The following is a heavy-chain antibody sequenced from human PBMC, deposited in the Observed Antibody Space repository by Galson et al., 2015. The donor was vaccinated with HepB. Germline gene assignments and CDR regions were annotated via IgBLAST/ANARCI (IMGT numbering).Heavy chain of an antibody. Sequence: SLRLSCAASGFTFSSYWMSWVRQAPRKGLEWVANIKQDGSEKYYVDSVKGRFTISRDNAKNSLYLQMNSLRAEDTAVYYCARGNDYGDYYFDYWGQGTLVTVSS. V-gene: IGHV3-7*03. CDR2: IKQDGSEK. CDR3: ARGNDYGDYYFDY. J-gene: IGHJ4*02. D-gene: IGHD4-17*01. CDR1: GFTFSSYW.